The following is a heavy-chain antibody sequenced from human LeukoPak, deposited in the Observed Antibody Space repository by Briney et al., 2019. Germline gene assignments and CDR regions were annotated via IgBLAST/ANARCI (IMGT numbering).Heavy chain of an antibody. J-gene: IGHJ6*03. CDR2: IYYSGST. CDR3: AREYDYVWGSYRYYYYYYMDV. Sequence: SETLSLTCTVSGGSISSSGYYWGWIRQPPGKGLEWIASIYYSGSTYYNPSLKSRVTISVDTSKNQFSLKLSSVTAADTAVYYCAREYDYVWGSYRYYYYYYMDVWGKGTTVTVSS. CDR1: GGSISSSGYY. V-gene: IGHV4-39*02. D-gene: IGHD3-16*02.